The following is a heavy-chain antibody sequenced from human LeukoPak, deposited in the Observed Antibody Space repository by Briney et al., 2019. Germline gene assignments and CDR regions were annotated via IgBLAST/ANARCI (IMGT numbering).Heavy chain of an antibody. Sequence: SVNVSCKASGGTFSSYAISWGRQAPGQGLGWMGGIIPIFGTANYSQKFQGRVTITADESTSTAYMELSSLRSEDTAVYYCARSTSWYYFDYWGQGTLVTVSS. V-gene: IGHV1-69*13. CDR3: ARSTSWYYFDY. CDR2: IIPIFGTA. CDR1: GGTFSSYA. J-gene: IGHJ4*02. D-gene: IGHD2-2*01.